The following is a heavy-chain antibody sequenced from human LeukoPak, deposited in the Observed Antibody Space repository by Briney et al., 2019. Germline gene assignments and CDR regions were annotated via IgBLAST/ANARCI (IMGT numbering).Heavy chain of an antibody. CDR2: IYYSGST. J-gene: IGHJ4*02. CDR3: AGHDFWSGYYIY. CDR1: GGSISSDY. V-gene: IGHV4-59*01. D-gene: IGHD3-3*01. Sequence: SETLSLTCTVSGGSISSDYWSWIRQPPGKGLEWIGYIYYSGSTNYNPSLKSRVTISVDTSKNQFSLKLSSVTAADTAVYYCAGHDFWSGYYIYWGQGTLVTVSS.